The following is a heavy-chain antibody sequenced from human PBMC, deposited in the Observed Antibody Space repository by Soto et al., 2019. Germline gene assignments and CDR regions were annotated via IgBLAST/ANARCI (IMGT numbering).Heavy chain of an antibody. V-gene: IGHV1-69*06. Sequence: ASVKVSCKASGVIFNTYAINWVRLVPLQVLEWMVSIIPVFGTRKYLKKFQDRVTFTADKSTSTAYMELSDLRSEDTAIYYCARGPTGTTHFDSWGKGNLVTVSS. J-gene: IGHJ4*02. D-gene: IGHD1-1*01. CDR3: ARGPTGTTHFDS. CDR1: GVIFNTYA. CDR2: IIPVFGTR.